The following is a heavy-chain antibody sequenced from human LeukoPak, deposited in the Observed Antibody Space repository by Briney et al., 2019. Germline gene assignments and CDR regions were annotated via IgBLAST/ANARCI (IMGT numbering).Heavy chain of an antibody. CDR2: ISHSGST. D-gene: IGHD4-17*01. V-gene: IGHV4-34*01. J-gene: IGHJ6*02. Sequence: SETLSLTCAAYGGSFSGYYWSWIRQPPGKGLEWIGEISHSGSTNYNPSLKSRVTISVDTSKNQFSLKLSSVTAADTAVYYCARVDYGDYIDYYYYGMDVWGQGTTVTVSS. CDR1: GGSFSGYY. CDR3: ARVDYGDYIDYYYYGMDV.